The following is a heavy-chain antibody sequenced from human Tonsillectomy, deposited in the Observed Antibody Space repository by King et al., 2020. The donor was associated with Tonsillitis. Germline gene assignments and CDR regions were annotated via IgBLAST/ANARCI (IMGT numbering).Heavy chain of an antibody. CDR1: GFTFSIYS. J-gene: IGHJ3*02. CDR3: ARDLTYYYDSAGYFDAFDI. CDR2: ISSSSSYI. Sequence: VQLVESGGGLVKPGGSLRLSCAASGFTFSIYSMNWVRQAPGKGLEWVSSISSSSSYIYYADSVKGRFTISRDNAKNSLYLQMNSLRAEDPAVYYCARDLTYYYDSAGYFDAFDIWGQGTMVTVSS. V-gene: IGHV3-21*01. D-gene: IGHD3-22*01.